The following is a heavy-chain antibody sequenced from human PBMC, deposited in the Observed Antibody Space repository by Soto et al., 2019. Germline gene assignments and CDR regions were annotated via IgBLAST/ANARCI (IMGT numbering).Heavy chain of an antibody. CDR1: GGSISSSSYY. CDR2: IYYSGST. V-gene: IGHV4-39*01. D-gene: IGHD3-9*01. Sequence: SETLSLTCTVSGGSISSSSYYWGWIRQPPGKGLEWIGSIYYSGSTYYNPSLKSRVTISVDTSKNQFSLKLSSVTAADTAVYYCARPLMRGYDILTGYFGNNWFDPWGQGTLVTVSS. J-gene: IGHJ5*02. CDR3: ARPLMRGYDILTGYFGNNWFDP.